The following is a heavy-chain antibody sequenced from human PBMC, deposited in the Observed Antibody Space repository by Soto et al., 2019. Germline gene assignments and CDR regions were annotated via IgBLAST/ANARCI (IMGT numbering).Heavy chain of an antibody. Sequence: GKGLEWVSYISSSSSTIYYADSVKGRFTISRDNAKNSLYLQMNSLRAEDTAVYYCASIGNSYGSDLFDYWGQGTLVTGSS. CDR3: ASIGNSYGSDLFDY. D-gene: IGHD5-18*01. V-gene: IGHV3-48*01. CDR2: ISSSSSTI. J-gene: IGHJ4*02.